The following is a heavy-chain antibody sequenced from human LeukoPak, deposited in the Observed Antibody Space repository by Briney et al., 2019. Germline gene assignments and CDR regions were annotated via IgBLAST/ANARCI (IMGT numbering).Heavy chain of an antibody. CDR1: GFTFSSYS. Sequence: GGSLRLSCAASGFTFSSYSMNWVRQAPGKGLEWVSSISSSSSYIYYADSVKGRFTISRDNAKNSLYLQMNSLRAEDTAVYYCARDLTIFGVVHYYYYMDVWGKGTTVTVSS. V-gene: IGHV3-21*01. CDR2: ISSSSSYI. D-gene: IGHD3-3*01. J-gene: IGHJ6*03. CDR3: ARDLTIFGVVHYYYYMDV.